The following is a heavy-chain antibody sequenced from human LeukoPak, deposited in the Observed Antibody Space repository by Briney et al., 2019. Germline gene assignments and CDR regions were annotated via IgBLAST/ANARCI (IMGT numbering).Heavy chain of an antibody. CDR3: ARTPPGGDVDH. CDR2: MNPNSGNT. Sequence: ASEKVSCKASGYTFTTFDINWVRQATGQGLEWMGWMNPNSGNTGYAQRFQGRVTMTRNTSISTAYMELSSLRSEDTAVYYCARTPPGGDVDHWGEGTLVTVSS. V-gene: IGHV1-8*01. J-gene: IGHJ4*02. CDR1: GYTFTTFD. D-gene: IGHD3-16*01.